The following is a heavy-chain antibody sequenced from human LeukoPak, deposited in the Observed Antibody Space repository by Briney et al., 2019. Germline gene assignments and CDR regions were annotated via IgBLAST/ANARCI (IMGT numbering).Heavy chain of an antibody. CDR3: ARRLGSSGWYIDYFDY. CDR2: IYPGDSDT. CDR1: GYSFTSYW. D-gene: IGHD6-19*01. Sequence: GESLQISCKGSGYSFTSYWIGWVRQMPGKGLEWMGIIYPGDSDTRYSPSFQGQVTISADKSISTAYLQWSSLKASDTAMYYCARRLGSSGWYIDYFDYWSQGTLVTVSS. J-gene: IGHJ4*02. V-gene: IGHV5-51*01.